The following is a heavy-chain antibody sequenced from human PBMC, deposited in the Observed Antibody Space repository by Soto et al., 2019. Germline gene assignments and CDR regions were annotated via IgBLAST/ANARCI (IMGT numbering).Heavy chain of an antibody. D-gene: IGHD3-22*01. CDR3: AKDLRPYYYDDSGYP. V-gene: IGHV3-23*01. J-gene: IGHJ5*02. CDR1: GFTFDTYA. Sequence: RLSCAASGFTFDTYAMSWVRQAPGKGLEWVSAISGSGDNTYYADSVKGRFTISRDNSKNTLYLQMNSLRAEDTAVYYCAKDLRPYYYDDSGYPWGQGTLVTVPS. CDR2: ISGSGDNT.